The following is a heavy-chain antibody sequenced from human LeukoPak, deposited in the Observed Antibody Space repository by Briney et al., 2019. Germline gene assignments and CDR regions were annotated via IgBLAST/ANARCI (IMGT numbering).Heavy chain of an antibody. CDR3: ARVCSRARCSPLYDY. CDR2: IYYSGST. D-gene: IGHD6-13*01. V-gene: IGHV4-59*01. J-gene: IGHJ4*02. CDR1: GGSISSYY. Sequence: TSSETLSLTCTVSGGSISSYYWSWIRQPPGKGLEWIGYIYYSGSTNYNPSLKSRVTISVDTSKNQFSLKLSSVTAADTAVYYCARVCSRARCSPLYDYWGQGTLVTVSS.